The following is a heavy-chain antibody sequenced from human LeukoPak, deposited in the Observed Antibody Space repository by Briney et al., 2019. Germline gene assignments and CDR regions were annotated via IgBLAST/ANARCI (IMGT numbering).Heavy chain of an antibody. V-gene: IGHV3-23*01. CDR1: GFTFSSYA. CDR2: ISGSGGST. Sequence: GGSLRLSCAASGFTFSSYAMSWVRQAPGKGLEWVSAISGSGGSTYYADSVKGRFTISRDNSKNTLYLQMNSLRAEDTDVYYCAKIPWGMVRGTWGYFDYWGQGTLVTVSS. J-gene: IGHJ4*02. D-gene: IGHD3-10*01. CDR3: AKIPWGMVRGTWGYFDY.